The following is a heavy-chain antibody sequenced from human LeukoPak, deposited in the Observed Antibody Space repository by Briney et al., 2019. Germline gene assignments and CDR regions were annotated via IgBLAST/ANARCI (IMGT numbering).Heavy chain of an antibody. CDR3: ARDQGSWSDAFDI. Sequence: GRSLRLSCAASGFTFSSYGTHWVRQAPGKGLEWVAVISYDGSNKYYADSVKGRFTISRDNAKNSLYLQMNSPRAEDAAVYYCARDQGSWSDAFDIWGQGAMVTVSS. J-gene: IGHJ3*02. CDR1: GFTFSSYG. V-gene: IGHV3-30*03. D-gene: IGHD6-13*01. CDR2: ISYDGSNK.